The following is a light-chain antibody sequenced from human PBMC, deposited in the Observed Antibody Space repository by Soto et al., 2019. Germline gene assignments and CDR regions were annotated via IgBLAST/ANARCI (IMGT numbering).Light chain of an antibody. V-gene: IGKV3-20*01. CDR3: QQYGTSPPRT. J-gene: IGKJ2*01. CDR2: GAS. CDR1: QSVRNNY. Sequence: EIVLTQSPDTLSLSPGERATLSCRASQSVRNNYLAWYQQKPGQAPRLLIYGASSRATGIPARFSGSGSGTVFTLTINRMEPEDVAVYYCQQYGTSPPRTFGQGTKLEIK.